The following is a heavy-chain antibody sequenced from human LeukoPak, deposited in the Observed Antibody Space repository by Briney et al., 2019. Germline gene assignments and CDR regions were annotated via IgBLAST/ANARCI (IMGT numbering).Heavy chain of an antibody. CDR1: GYSLTGYY. CDR3: ARWDGYSSSPDY. CDR2: INPNSGDT. D-gene: IGHD6-13*01. J-gene: IGHJ4*02. Sequence: ASVKVSCKASGYSLTGYYMHWLRQAPGQGLEWMGWINPNSGDTGYAQKFQGRVTMTRDMSISTIYMELTRLRSDDTALYYCARWDGYSSSPDYWGQGTLVTVSP. V-gene: IGHV1-2*02.